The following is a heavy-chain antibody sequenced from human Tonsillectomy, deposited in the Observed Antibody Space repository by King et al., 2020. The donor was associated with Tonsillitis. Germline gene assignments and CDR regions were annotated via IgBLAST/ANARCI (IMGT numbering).Heavy chain of an antibody. CDR2: ITSSSSYI. CDR1: GFTFSNYN. V-gene: IGHV3-21*01. J-gene: IGHJ4*02. D-gene: IGHD3-3*01. Sequence: VQLVESGGGLVKPGGSLRLSCAASGFTFSNYNMHWVRQAPGKGLDWVSSITSSSSYIYYADSVKGRFTISRYNAKNSLYLQMNSLRAEDTAVYHCARDRDDFWSGYYYVWGQGTLVTVSS. CDR3: ARDRDDFWSGYYYV.